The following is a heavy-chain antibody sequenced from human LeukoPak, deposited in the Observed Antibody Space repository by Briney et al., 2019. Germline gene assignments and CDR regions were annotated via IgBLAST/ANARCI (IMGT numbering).Heavy chain of an antibody. J-gene: IGHJ6*03. CDR3: AREAQITMIDQLLGGYYMDV. D-gene: IGHD3-22*01. CDR2: ISGYSGNT. Sequence: ASVKVSCKTSGYTFTSYSISWVRQAPGQGLEWMGWISGYSGNTHYAQKLQGRVTMTTDTSTSTAYMELRSLRSDDTAVYYCAREAQITMIDQLLGGYYMDVWGKGTTVTVSS. CDR1: GYTFTSYS. V-gene: IGHV1-18*01.